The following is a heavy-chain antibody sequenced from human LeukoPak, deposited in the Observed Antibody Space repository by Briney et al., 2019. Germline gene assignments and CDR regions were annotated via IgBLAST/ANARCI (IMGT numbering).Heavy chain of an antibody. Sequence: SVKVSCKASGGTFSSYAISWVRQAPGQGLEWMGRIIPIFGTANYAQKFQGRVTVTTDESTSTAYMELSSLRSEDTAVYYCARDGDCGGDCYSNWGQGTLVTVSS. D-gene: IGHD2-21*02. CDR3: ARDGDCGGDCYSN. CDR2: IIPIFGTA. V-gene: IGHV1-69*05. CDR1: GGTFSSYA. J-gene: IGHJ4*02.